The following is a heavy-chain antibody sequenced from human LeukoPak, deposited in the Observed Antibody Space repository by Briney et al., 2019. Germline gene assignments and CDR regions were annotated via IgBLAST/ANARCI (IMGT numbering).Heavy chain of an antibody. V-gene: IGHV3-23*01. D-gene: IGHD3-10*01. CDR1: GSTFSSYA. Sequence: GGSLRLSCAASGSTFSSYAMSWVRQAPGKGLEWVSAISGSGGSTYYADSVKGRFTISRDNSKNTLYLQMNSLRAEDTAVYYCARDLRGLYYFDYWGQGTLVTVSS. CDR2: ISGSGGST. J-gene: IGHJ4*02. CDR3: ARDLRGLYYFDY.